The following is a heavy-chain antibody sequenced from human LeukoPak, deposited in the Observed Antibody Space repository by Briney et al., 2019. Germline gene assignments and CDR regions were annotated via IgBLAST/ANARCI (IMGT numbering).Heavy chain of an antibody. V-gene: IGHV3-64*01. D-gene: IGHD2-15*01. CDR2: INSNGDDT. Sequence: GGSLRLSCAASGFTFSHYSMHWVRQAPGKGLEYVSAINSNGDDTYYTNSVKGRFTISRDNSKNTLYLQMGSLRAEDMAVYYCARDPGRGPDYWGQGTLVTVSS. CDR3: ARDPGRGPDY. CDR1: GFTFSHYS. J-gene: IGHJ4*02.